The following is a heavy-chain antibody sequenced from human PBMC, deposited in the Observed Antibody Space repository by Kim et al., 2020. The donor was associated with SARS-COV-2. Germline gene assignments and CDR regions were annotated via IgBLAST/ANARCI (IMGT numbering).Heavy chain of an antibody. CDR3: ARMAWPGIAVAGRFLFDY. V-gene: IGHV3-21*01. D-gene: IGHD6-19*01. CDR1: GFTFSSYS. Sequence: GGSLRLSCAASGFTFSSYSMNWVRQAPGKGLEWVSSISSSSSYIYYADSVEGRFTISRDNAKNSLYLQMNSLRAEDTAVYYCARMAWPGIAVAGRFLFDYWGQGTLVTVSS. J-gene: IGHJ4*02. CDR2: ISSSSSYI.